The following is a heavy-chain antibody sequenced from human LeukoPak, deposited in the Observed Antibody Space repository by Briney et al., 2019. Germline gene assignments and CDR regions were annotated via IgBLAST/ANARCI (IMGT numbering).Heavy chain of an antibody. CDR2: INHSGST. CDR1: GGSFSGYY. D-gene: IGHD5-12*01. Sequence: SETLSLTCAVYGGSFSGYYWSWIRQPPGKGLEWIGEINHSGSTNYNPSLKSRVTISVDTSKNQFSLKLSSVTAADTAVYYCARLGPWLRFVYYFDYWGQGTLVTVSS. V-gene: IGHV4-34*01. CDR3: ARLGPWLRFVYYFDY. J-gene: IGHJ4*02.